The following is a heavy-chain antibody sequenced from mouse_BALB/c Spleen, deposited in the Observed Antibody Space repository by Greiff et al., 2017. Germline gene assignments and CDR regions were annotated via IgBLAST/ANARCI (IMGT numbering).Heavy chain of an antibody. Sequence: EVKLQESGPGLVKPSQSLSLTCTVTGYSITSDYAWNWIRQFPGNKLEWMGYISYSGSTSYNPSLKSRISITRDTSKNQFFLQLNSVTTEDTATYYCARYYSWFAYWGQGTLVTVSA. CDR3: ARYYSWFAY. V-gene: IGHV3-2*02. CDR1: GYSITSDYA. D-gene: IGHD1-1*01. J-gene: IGHJ3*01. CDR2: ISYSGST.